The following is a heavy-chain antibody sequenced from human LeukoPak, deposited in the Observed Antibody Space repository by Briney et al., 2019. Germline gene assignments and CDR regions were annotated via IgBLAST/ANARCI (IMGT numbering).Heavy chain of an antibody. CDR2: IYYSGST. V-gene: IGHV4-39*01. D-gene: IGHD3/OR15-3a*01. Sequence: PSETLSLTCTVSGGSISSSSYYWGWIRQSPGKGLEWIGSIYYSGSTYYNPSLKSRVTISVDTSKNQFSLKLSSVTAADTAVYYCGTSLDGGAYWGQGTLVTVSS. J-gene: IGHJ4*02. CDR1: GGSISSSSYY. CDR3: GTSLDGGAY.